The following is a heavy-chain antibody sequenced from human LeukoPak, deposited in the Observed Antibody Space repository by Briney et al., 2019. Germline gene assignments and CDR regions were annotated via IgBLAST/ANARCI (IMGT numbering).Heavy chain of an antibody. CDR1: GYTLTNYG. CDR2: ISAYSGNT. CDR3: AISQGSYYNTSGYLGGDY. D-gene: IGHD3-22*01. Sequence: ASVKVSFTASGYTLTNYGIFWVREAPGQGLEWMGWISAYSGNTNYAQKLQGRVTMITETSTSTAYMLLESLRSDDTAVYYCAISQGSYYNTSGYLGGDYWGQGTLVTVSS. V-gene: IGHV1-18*01. J-gene: IGHJ4*02.